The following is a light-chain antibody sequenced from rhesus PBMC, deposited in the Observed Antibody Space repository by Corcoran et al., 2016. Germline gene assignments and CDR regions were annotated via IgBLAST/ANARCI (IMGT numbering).Light chain of an antibody. V-gene: IGKV2-90*01. CDR2: EVS. CDR3: MQGIQLPLT. CDR1: QSLLHSGGKTY. Sequence: DIVMTQTPLSLPVTPGEPASISCRSSQSLLHSGGKTYLDWYLQKPGQSPQLLFFEVSNRACGVPDRCSGRGSGTDFTLKISRVEAEDVGVYYCMQGIQLPLTFGGGTKVERK. J-gene: IGKJ4*01.